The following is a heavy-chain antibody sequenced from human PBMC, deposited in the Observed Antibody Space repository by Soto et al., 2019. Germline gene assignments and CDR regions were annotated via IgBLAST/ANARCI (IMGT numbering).Heavy chain of an antibody. V-gene: IGHV3-7*03. D-gene: IGHD3-3*01. CDR2: IKQDGSEK. CDR1: GFTFSSYW. J-gene: IGHJ6*02. Sequence: GGSLRLSCAASGFTFSSYWMSWVRQAPGKGLEWVANIKQDGSEKYYVDSVKGRFTISRDNAKNSLYLQMNSLRSEDTAVYYCARGPVYYDFWSGYYPSDIYYYGMDVWGQGTTVTVSS. CDR3: ARGPVYYDFWSGYYPSDIYYYGMDV.